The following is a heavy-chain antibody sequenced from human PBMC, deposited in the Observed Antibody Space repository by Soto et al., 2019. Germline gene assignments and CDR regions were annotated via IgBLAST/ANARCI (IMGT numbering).Heavy chain of an antibody. CDR3: ARFSGSYYYAMDV. D-gene: IGHD6-19*01. CDR2: INHSGDT. V-gene: IGHV4-34*01. J-gene: IGHJ6*02. CDR1: GGSFSGYY. Sequence: QVQLQQWGAGLLKPSGTLSLTCAVYGGSFSGYYWSWIRQPPGKGLEWIGEINHSGDTNYKPSLKRRVTISVDTSKNQFSLQLKSVTAADTALYYCARFSGSYYYAMDVWGQGSTVTVSS.